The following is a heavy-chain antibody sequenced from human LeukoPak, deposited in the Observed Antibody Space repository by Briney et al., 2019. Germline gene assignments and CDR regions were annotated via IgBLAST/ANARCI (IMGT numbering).Heavy chain of an antibody. CDR1: GFSFSDYD. V-gene: IGHV3-21*01. CDR3: GRAFPPLRTSSAGDL. Sequence: GASLRLSCSASGFSFSDYDMNWVRQAPGKGLEWLSSISGRSSHIYYGDSVKGRFAISRDNAKNSLYLQMNSLGAEDTAVYYCGRAFPPLRTSSAGDLWGQGILVTVSS. CDR2: ISGRSSHI. D-gene: IGHD3-16*01. J-gene: IGHJ4*02.